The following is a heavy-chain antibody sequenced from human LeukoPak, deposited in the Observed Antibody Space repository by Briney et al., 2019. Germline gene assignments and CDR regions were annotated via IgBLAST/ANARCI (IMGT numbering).Heavy chain of an antibody. CDR2: IYSDGSST. CDR3: ARGPINEYYFDY. CDR1: GFTFSTYW. D-gene: IGHD3-10*01. J-gene: IGHJ4*02. V-gene: IGHV3-74*01. Sequence: GGSLRLSCAASGFTFSTYWMHWVRQAPGKWLVWVSHIYSDGSSTNYADSVKGRFTISRDNAKNTLYLQMNSLRAEDTAVYYCARGPINEYYFDYWGQGTLVTVSS.